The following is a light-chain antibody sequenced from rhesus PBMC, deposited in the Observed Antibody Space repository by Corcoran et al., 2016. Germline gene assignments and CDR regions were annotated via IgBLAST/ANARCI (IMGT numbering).Light chain of an antibody. J-gene: IGKJ4*01. V-gene: IGKV2-72*01. CDR2: GTS. CDR3: AQALDFPLT. CDR1: QSLLHRNGNTY. Sequence: DIVMTQTPLSLPITPGEPASISCRSSQSLLHRNGNTYLHWYLQKPGQSPPRLLYGTSNRASGVPDRFSGSGSGTDVTLKISMVEAEDVGVYYCAQALDFPLTFGGGTKVEIK.